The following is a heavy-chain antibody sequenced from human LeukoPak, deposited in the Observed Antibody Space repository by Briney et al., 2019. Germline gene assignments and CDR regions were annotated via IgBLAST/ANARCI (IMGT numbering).Heavy chain of an antibody. CDR2: IYSSGST. Sequence: GGSLRLSCAASGLTVSSNYMSWVRQAPGKGLEWVSLIYSSGSTYYADSVKGRFTISRDNSKNTLFLQMNSLTAEDTAMYYCARDQGGTGSWYEGEGYWGQGTLVTVSS. V-gene: IGHV3-53*01. J-gene: IGHJ4*02. D-gene: IGHD6-13*01. CDR3: ARDQGGTGSWYEGEGY. CDR1: GLTVSSNY.